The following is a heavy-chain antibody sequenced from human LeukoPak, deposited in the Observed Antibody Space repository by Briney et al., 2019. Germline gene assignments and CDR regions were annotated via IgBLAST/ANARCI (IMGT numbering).Heavy chain of an antibody. V-gene: IGHV3-48*03. Sequence: GGSLRLSCAASGFTFSSYEMNWVRQAPGKGLEWVSYISSSGSTIYYADSVKGRFTISRDNAKNSLYLQMNSLRAEDTAVYYCARVPIVGATHFDYWGQGTLVTVSS. J-gene: IGHJ4*02. CDR2: ISSSGSTI. CDR3: ARVPIVGATHFDY. D-gene: IGHD1-26*01. CDR1: GFTFSSYE.